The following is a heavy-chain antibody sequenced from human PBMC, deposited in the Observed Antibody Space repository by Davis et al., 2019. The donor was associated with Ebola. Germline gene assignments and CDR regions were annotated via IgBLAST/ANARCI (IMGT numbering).Heavy chain of an antibody. CDR1: GFTLGNAW. CDR2: ITSSSTYI. J-gene: IGHJ6*02. D-gene: IGHD2-2*02. CDR3: ARDLYLGSWNYYGMDV. V-gene: IGHV3-21*01. Sequence: GGSLRLSCAASGFTLGNAWMSWVRQAPGKGLEWVSCITSSSTYIYYPDSLKGRFTISRDNAKNSLYLQMNSLRAEDTAVYYCARDLYLGSWNYYGMDVWGQGTTVTISS.